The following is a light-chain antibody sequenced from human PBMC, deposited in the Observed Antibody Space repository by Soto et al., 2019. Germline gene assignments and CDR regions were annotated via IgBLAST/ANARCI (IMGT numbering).Light chain of an antibody. V-gene: IGKV1-12*01. CDR2: AAS. J-gene: IGKJ3*01. Sequence: DIQMTQSPSSVSASVGDRVTITCRATQGSSSWLAWYQQKPGKAPKLLIYAASSLQSGVPSRFSGSGSGTAFTLTINNLQPEDFATYYCQQANSFPRTFGPGTKVDIK. CDR1: QGSSSW. CDR3: QQANSFPRT.